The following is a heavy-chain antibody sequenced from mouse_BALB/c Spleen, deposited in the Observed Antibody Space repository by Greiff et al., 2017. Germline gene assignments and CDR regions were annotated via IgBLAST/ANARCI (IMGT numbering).Heavy chain of an antibody. CDR2: ISDGGSYT. CDR3: ARGITTATHAMDY. Sequence: EVQLVESGGGLVKPGGSLKLSCAASGFTFSDYYMYWVRQTPEKRLEWVATISDGGSYTYYPDSVKGRFTISRDNAKNNLYLQMSSLKSEDTAMYYCARGITTATHAMDYWGQGTSVTVSS. J-gene: IGHJ4*01. D-gene: IGHD1-2*01. CDR1: GFTFSDYY. V-gene: IGHV5-4*02.